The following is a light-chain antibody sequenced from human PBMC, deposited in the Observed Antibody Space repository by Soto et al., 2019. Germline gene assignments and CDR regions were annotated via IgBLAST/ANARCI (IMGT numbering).Light chain of an antibody. V-gene: IGLV2-14*01. Sequence: QSVRTQPSSVSGPPGQSITISCTGTSTDIGAYNYVSWYQQHPGKAPKLLIYEVTNRPSGVSNPFSGSKSGNTASLTISGLQAEDEANYYCNSYTTLSNRVFGTGTKVTAL. CDR3: NSYTTLSNRV. J-gene: IGLJ1*01. CDR2: EVT. CDR1: STDIGAYNY.